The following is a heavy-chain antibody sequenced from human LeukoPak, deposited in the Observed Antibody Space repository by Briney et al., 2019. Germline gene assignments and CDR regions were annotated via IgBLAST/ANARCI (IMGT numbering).Heavy chain of an antibody. Sequence: SGTLSLTCAVSGGSISSSNWWSWVRQPPGKGLEWIGEIYHSGSTNYNPSLKSRVTISVDKSKNQFSLKLSSVTAADTAVYYCARAPLMAAAGPYFDYWGQGTLVTVSS. CDR1: GGSISSSNW. CDR3: ARAPLMAAAGPYFDY. D-gene: IGHD6-13*01. J-gene: IGHJ4*02. CDR2: IYHSGST. V-gene: IGHV4-4*02.